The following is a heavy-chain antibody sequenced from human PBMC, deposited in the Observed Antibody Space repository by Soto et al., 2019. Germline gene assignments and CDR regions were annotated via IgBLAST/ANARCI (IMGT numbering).Heavy chain of an antibody. Sequence: QITLKESGPTLVKPTQTLTLTCTFSGFSLSTSGVGVGWIRQPPGKALEWLALIYWDDDKRYSPSLKSRLTITKETSKXXAXLXXTNMDPVDTATYYCAHAPRPYYYGSGSVISNWFDPWGQGTLVTVSS. D-gene: IGHD3-10*01. V-gene: IGHV2-5*02. J-gene: IGHJ5*02. CDR1: GFSLSTSGVG. CDR3: AHAPRPYYYGSGSVISNWFDP. CDR2: IYWDDDK.